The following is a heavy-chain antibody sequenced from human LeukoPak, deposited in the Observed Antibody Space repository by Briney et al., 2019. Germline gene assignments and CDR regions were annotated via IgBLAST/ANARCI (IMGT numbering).Heavy chain of an antibody. D-gene: IGHD6-13*01. CDR2: IIPILGIA. Sequence: SVKVSCKASGGTFSSYAISWVRQAPGQGLEWMGRIIPILGIANYAQKFQGRVTITADKSTSTAYMELSSLRSEDTAVYYCASNPAAGSGEYFQHWGQGTLVTVSS. CDR3: ASNPAAGSGEYFQH. J-gene: IGHJ1*01. CDR1: GGTFSSYA. V-gene: IGHV1-69*04.